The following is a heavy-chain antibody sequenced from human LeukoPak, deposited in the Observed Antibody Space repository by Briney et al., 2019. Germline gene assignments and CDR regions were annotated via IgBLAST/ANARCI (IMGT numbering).Heavy chain of an antibody. CDR1: AFTFSSYA. V-gene: IGHV3-23*01. CDR3: AKGRPGAFDI. J-gene: IGHJ3*02. Sequence: PGRSLRLSCSASAFTFSSYAMSWVRQAPGKGLEWVSGISGSGGSTYYADSVKGRFTISRDNSKNTLYLQMNSLRAEDTAVYYCAKGRPGAFDIWGQGTMVTVSS. CDR2: ISGSGGST.